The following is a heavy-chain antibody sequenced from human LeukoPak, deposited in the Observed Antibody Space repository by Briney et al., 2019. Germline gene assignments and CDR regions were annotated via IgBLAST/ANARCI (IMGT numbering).Heavy chain of an antibody. CDR1: GFTFSTYW. CDR3: ATEPMVGCSSTSCRALYYYYYYYMDV. Sequence: GGSLRLSCAASGFTFSTYWMSWVRQAPGKGLEWVANIKQDGSEKYYVDSVKGRFTISRDNAKNSLYLQMNSLRAEDTAVYYCATEPMVGCSSTSCRALYYYYYYYMDVWGKGTTVTVSS. D-gene: IGHD2-2*01. CDR2: IKQDGSEK. J-gene: IGHJ6*03. V-gene: IGHV3-7*01.